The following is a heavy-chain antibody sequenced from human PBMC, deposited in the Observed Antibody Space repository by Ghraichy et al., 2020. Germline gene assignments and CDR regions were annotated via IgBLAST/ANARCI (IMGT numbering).Heavy chain of an antibody. V-gene: IGHV3-7*03. CDR2: MNQDGGQV. CDR3: ARDPENAALDY. J-gene: IGHJ4*02. D-gene: IGHD1-14*01. CDR1: GFSFTTSW. Sequence: GGSLRLSCAASGFSFTTSWMTWVRQTPGKGLEWVASMNQDGGQVYYMDSVKGRFTIASDNAKNSVYLQMNSLSAEDTAVYYCARDPENAALDYWGQGTRVTVSS.